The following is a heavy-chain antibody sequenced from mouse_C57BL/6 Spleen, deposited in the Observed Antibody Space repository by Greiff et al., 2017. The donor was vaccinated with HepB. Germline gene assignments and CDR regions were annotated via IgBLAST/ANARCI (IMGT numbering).Heavy chain of an antibody. D-gene: IGHD2-3*01. CDR1: GFSLTSYG. CDR3: ARHDDGYYEGNAMDY. J-gene: IGHJ4*01. Sequence: VKLQESGPGLVAPSQSLSITCTVSGFSLTSYGVHWVRQPPGKGLEWLVVIWSDGSTTYNSALKSRLSISKDNSKSQVFLKMNSLQTDDTAMYYCARHDDGYYEGNAMDYWGQGTSVTVSS. V-gene: IGHV2-6-1*01. CDR2: IWSDGST.